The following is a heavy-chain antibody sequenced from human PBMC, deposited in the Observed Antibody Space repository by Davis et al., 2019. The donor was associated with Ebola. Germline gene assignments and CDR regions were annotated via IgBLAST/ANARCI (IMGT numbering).Heavy chain of an antibody. CDR3: ARDHSGSYYSRAFDI. CDR1: GGTFSSYA. V-gene: IGHV1-69*04. CDR2: IIPILGIA. J-gene: IGHJ3*02. D-gene: IGHD1-26*01. Sequence: SVKVSCKASGGTFSSYAISWVRQAPGQGLEWMGRIIPILGIANYAQKFQGRVTITADKSTSTAYMELSSLRSEDTAVYYCARDHSGSYYSRAFDIWGQGTMVTVSS.